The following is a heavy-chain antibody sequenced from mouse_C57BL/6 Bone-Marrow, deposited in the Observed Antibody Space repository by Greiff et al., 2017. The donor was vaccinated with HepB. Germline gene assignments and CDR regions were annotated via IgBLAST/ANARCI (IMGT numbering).Heavy chain of an antibody. J-gene: IGHJ3*01. D-gene: IGHD2-5*01. CDR2: IYPRSGNT. V-gene: IGHV1-81*01. CDR3: ARRDSNLAWFAY. CDR1: GYTFTSYG. Sequence: QVQLQQSGAELARPGASVKLSCKASGYTFTSYGISWVKQRTGQGLEWIGEIYPRSGNTYYNEKFKGKATLTEDKSSSTAYMELRSLTSEDSAVYFCARRDSNLAWFAYWGQGTLVTVSA.